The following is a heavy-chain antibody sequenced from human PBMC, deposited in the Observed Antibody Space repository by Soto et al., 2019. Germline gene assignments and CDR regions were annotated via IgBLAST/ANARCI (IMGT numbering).Heavy chain of an antibody. CDR2: ISYDGSSN. J-gene: IGHJ3*01. CDR3: ATFGIYDFWSGYLHRDAFDV. V-gene: IGHV3-30*03. Sequence: GGSLRLSCVASGFVFSSYGFHWVRQAPGKGLEWVAIISYDGSSNYYADSVKGRFTISRDNSKSTLFLKMNSLRTEDSAIYYCATFGIYDFWSGYLHRDAFDVWGQGTMVTVSS. D-gene: IGHD3-3*01. CDR1: GFVFSSYG.